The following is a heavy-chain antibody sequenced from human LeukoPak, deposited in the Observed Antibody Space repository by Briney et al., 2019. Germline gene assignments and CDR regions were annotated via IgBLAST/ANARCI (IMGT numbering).Heavy chain of an antibody. CDR1: GFTFSSYG. D-gene: IGHD2-15*01. J-gene: IGHJ3*02. V-gene: IGHV3-30*02. Sequence: PGGSLRLSCAASGFTFSSYGMHWVRQAPGKGLEWVAFIRYDGSNKHYADSVKGRFTISRDNSKNTLYLQMNSLRAEDTAVYYCAHCSGGSCYSNAFDIWGQGTMVTVSS. CDR3: AHCSGGSCYSNAFDI. CDR2: IRYDGSNK.